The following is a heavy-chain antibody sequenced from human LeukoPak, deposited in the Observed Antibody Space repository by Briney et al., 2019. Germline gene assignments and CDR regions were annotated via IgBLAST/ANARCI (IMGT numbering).Heavy chain of an antibody. J-gene: IGHJ4*02. CDR3: ARAGDYDGDYFDY. V-gene: IGHV4-30-2*01. D-gene: IGHD4-17*01. Sequence: SETLSLTCAVSGGSISSGGYSWSWIRQPPGKGLEWIGYIYHSGSTYYNPSLKSRVTISVDRSKNQFSLKLSSVTAADTAVYYCARAGDYDGDYFDYWGQGTLVTVSS. CDR1: GGSISSGGYS. CDR2: IYHSGST.